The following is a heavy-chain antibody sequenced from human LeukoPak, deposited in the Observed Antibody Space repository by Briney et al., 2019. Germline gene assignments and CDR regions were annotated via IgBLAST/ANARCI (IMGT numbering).Heavy chain of an antibody. Sequence: SETLSLTCTVSGGSISSSNYCWGWIRQPPGKGLEWIGNIYDSGNTYYIPSLKSRLTMSVDTSKNQFSLKLSSVTAADTAVYYCATRRDCYTYIRYWGQGTLVTVSS. J-gene: IGHJ4*02. V-gene: IGHV4-39*01. CDR2: IYDSGNT. D-gene: IGHD5-24*01. CDR3: ATRRDCYTYIRY. CDR1: GGSISSSNYC.